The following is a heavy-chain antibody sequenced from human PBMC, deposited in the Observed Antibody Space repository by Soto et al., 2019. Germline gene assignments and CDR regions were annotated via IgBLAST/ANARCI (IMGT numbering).Heavy chain of an antibody. D-gene: IGHD2-2*01. CDR2: ISSSSSKI. CDR3: ARFSTSCLWALGY. J-gene: IGHJ4*02. V-gene: IGHV3-48*01. CDR1: GFTFSSYS. Sequence: EVQLVESGGGLVQPGGSLRLSCAASGFTFSSYSMNWVRQAPGKGLEWVSYISSSSSKIYYADSVKGRFTISRDNAKNSLYLQMTSLRAEDTAVYYCARFSTSCLWALGYWGQGTLVTVSS.